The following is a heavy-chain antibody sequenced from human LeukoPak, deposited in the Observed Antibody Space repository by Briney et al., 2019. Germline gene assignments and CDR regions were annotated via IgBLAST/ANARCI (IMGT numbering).Heavy chain of an antibody. CDR2: FCGSGGST. V-gene: IGHV3-23*01. J-gene: IGHJ4*02. CDR1: VYTFSSFA. CDR3: AKDRAGYSSSWYEDY. D-gene: IGHD6-13*01. Sequence: GGSLSLSCAASVYTFSSFAMRWVRQAPGKGRVWVSAFCGSGGSTSYADSVKGRFTISRDNSKNTLYLQTNSLRAEDTAVCYCAKDRAGYSSSWYEDYWGQGTLVTVSS.